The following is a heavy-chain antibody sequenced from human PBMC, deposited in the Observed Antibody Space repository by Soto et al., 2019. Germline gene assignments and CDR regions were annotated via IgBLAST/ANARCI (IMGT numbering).Heavy chain of an antibody. J-gene: IGHJ4*02. CDR3: TTYTLQLKDPLDY. Sequence: GGSLRLSCAASGFTFSNAWMSWVRQAPGKGLEWVGRIKRKTDGGTTDYAAPVKGRFTISRDDSKNTLYLQMNSLKTEDTAVYYCTTYTLQLKDPLDYWGQGTLVTVSS. D-gene: IGHD2-2*01. CDR1: GFTFSNAW. V-gene: IGHV3-15*01. CDR2: IKRKTDGGTT.